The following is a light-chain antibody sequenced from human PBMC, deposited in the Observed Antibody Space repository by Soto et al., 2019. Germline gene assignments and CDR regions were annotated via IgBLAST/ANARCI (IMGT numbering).Light chain of an antibody. Sequence: EIVLTQSPGTLSLSPGERATLSGRASQSVSSIYLAWYQQKPGQAPRLLIYGASSRATGIPDRFSGSGSGTDFTLTISRLEPEDFAVYYCQQYGSSPTFGQGTKVEIK. J-gene: IGKJ1*01. V-gene: IGKV3-20*01. CDR3: QQYGSSPT. CDR2: GAS. CDR1: QSVSSIY.